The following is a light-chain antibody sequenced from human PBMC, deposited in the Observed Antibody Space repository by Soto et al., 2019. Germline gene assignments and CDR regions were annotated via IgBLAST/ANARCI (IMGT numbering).Light chain of an antibody. CDR2: EVV. CDR3: KSYAGSNTYV. J-gene: IGLJ1*01. Sequence: QSVLTQPRSASGSPGQSVTISCTGTKNDIGVYDFVSWYQHHPGKAPRLIIYEVVQRPSGVPDRFSGSKSGNTASLTVSGLQAADEADYFCKSYAGSNTYVFGSGTRSPS. V-gene: IGLV2-8*01. CDR1: KNDIGVYDF.